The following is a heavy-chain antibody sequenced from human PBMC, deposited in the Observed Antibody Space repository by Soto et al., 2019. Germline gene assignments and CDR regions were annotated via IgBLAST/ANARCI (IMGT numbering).Heavy chain of an antibody. CDR1: GYTFTYRY. V-gene: IGHV1-45*02. Sequence: SVKVSCKASGYTFTYRYLHWVRQAPGQALEWMGWITPFNGNTNYAQKFQDRVTITRDRSMSTAYMELSSLRSEDTAMYYCAGADFDNWFDPWGQGTLVTVSS. CDR3: AGADFDNWFDP. CDR2: ITPFNGNT. J-gene: IGHJ5*02.